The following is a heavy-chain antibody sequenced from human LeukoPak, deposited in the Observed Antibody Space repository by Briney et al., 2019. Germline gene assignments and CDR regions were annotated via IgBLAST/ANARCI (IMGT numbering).Heavy chain of an antibody. Sequence: ASVKVSCKASGYTFTNYAMHWVRQAPGQRLEWMGLINAANGNTIHSQKFQGRFTITRDTSASTDDMELSSLRSEDTAVYYCARGTGSGSYLIDYWGQGTLVTVSS. CDR3: ARGTGSGSYLIDY. J-gene: IGHJ4*02. D-gene: IGHD1-26*01. V-gene: IGHV1-3*01. CDR2: INAANGNT. CDR1: GYTFTNYA.